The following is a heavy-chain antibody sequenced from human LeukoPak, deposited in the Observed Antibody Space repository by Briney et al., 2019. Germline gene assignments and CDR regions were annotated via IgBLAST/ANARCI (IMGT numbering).Heavy chain of an antibody. CDR1: GFTFSSYA. V-gene: IGHV3-23*01. D-gene: IGHD5-24*01. CDR3: VRVKGGWLGEKTYDY. CDR2: ISGSGGST. J-gene: IGHJ4*02. Sequence: GGSLRLSCAASGFTFSSYAMSWVRQAPGKGLEWVSAISGSGGSTYYADSVKGRFTISRDNSKNSLYLQMNSLRAEDTAIYYCVRVKGGWLGEKTYDYLGQGTLVTVSP.